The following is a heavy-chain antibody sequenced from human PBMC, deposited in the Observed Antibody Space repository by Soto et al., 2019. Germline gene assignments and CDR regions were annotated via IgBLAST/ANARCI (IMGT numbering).Heavy chain of an antibody. CDR2: MKPSTGDS. CDR1: GYTFITND. J-gene: IGHJ5*02. Sequence: ASVKVSCKASGYTFITNDINWVRQASGQGLEWMGWMKPSTGDSGSDPDFQGRITMTRDTATSTAYMELSSLKFGDTAVYYCARGGPAAGFDLWGQGSLVTVSS. V-gene: IGHV1-8*01. D-gene: IGHD6-13*01. CDR3: ARGGPAAGFDL.